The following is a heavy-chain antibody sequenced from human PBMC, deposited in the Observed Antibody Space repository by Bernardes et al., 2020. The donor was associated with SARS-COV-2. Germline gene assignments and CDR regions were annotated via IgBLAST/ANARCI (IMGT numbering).Heavy chain of an antibody. CDR1: GYSFTDSY. J-gene: IGHJ4*02. CDR3: ARVSGALDYCSRVSCYNFDY. D-gene: IGHD2-15*01. V-gene: IGHV1-2*02. Sequence: ASVKVSCRTFGYSFTDSYMHWLRRVPGQGLEWMGWINPKSGKIDHSQKFQGRVTLTRDTSINTAYMDLSGLTTDDTAVYYCARVSGALDYCSRVSCYNFDYWGQGTLVAVSS. CDR2: INPKSGKI.